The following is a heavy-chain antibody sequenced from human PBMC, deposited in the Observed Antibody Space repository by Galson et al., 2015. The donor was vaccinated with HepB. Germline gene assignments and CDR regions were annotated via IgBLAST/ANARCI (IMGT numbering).Heavy chain of an antibody. Sequence: SLRLSCAASGFTVSSNYMSWVRQAPGKGLEWVSVIYSGGGTYYADSVKGRFTISRDNSKNTLYLQMNSLRVEDTAVYYCARERLGKPYYYYGMDVWGQGTTVTVSS. CDR2: IYSGGGT. D-gene: IGHD6-25*01. CDR1: GFTVSSNY. V-gene: IGHV3-53*01. J-gene: IGHJ6*02. CDR3: ARERLGKPYYYYGMDV.